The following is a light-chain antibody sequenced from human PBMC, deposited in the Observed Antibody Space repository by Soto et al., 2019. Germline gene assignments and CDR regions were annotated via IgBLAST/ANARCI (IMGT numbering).Light chain of an antibody. Sequence: EIVMTQSPATLSVSPGERATLSCRASQSVFSNFAWYQQKPGQAPRLLIYGVSTRATGIPVRFSGSGSGTEFTLTISSLQSEDLAVYYCQQYNTWPLPFGGGTKVEIK. V-gene: IGKV3-15*01. CDR1: QSVFSN. CDR3: QQYNTWPLP. CDR2: GVS. J-gene: IGKJ4*01.